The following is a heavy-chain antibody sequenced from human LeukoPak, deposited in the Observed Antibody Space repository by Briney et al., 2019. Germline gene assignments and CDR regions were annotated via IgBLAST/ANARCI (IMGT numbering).Heavy chain of an antibody. CDR3: ARELPNYYDSSGYYWGTIAFDY. D-gene: IGHD3-22*01. CDR1: GYTFTSYA. Sequence: GASVKVSCKASGYTFTSYAMNWVRQAPGQGLEWMGWINTNTGNPTHAQGFTGRFVFSLDTSVSTAYLQISSLKAEDTAVYYCARELPNYYDSSGYYWGTIAFDYWGQGTLVTVSS. J-gene: IGHJ4*02. CDR2: INTNTGNP. V-gene: IGHV7-4-1*02.